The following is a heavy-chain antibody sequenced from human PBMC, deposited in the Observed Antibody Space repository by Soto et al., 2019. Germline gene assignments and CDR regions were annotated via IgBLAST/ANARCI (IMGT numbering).Heavy chain of an antibody. Sequence: PGGSLRLSCAASGFTLSSYDMSWVRQAPGKGLEWVSAISGSGGDTFYADSVKGRFTISRDNSKNTLYVQMISLRSEDTAIYYCAKEDDLWTNGHFNIWGQGTKVTVSS. V-gene: IGHV3-23*01. CDR1: GFTLSSYD. CDR3: AKEDDLWTNGHFNI. D-gene: IGHD3-3*01. CDR2: ISGSGGDT. J-gene: IGHJ3*02.